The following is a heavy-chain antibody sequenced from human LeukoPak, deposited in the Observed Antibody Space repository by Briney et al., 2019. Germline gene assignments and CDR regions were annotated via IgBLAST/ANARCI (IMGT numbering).Heavy chain of an antibody. V-gene: IGHV1-2*02. J-gene: IGHJ4*02. CDR1: GHTFTGYY. CDR2: INPNSGGT. CDR3: AREWGRQTYFDY. D-gene: IGHD1-26*01. Sequence: ASVKVSCKASGHTFTGYYMHWVRQAPGQGLEWMGWINPNSGGTNYAQKFQGRVTMTRDTSISTAYMELSRLRSDDTAVYYCAREWGRQTYFDYWGQGTLVTVSS.